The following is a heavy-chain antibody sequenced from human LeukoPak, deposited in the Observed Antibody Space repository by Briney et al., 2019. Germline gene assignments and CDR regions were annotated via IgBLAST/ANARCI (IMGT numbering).Heavy chain of an antibody. CDR2: ISYDGSIK. V-gene: IGHV3-30*14. Sequence: GGSLRLSCAASGFTFSSYAMHWIRQAPGKGLEWVAVISYDGSIKYYADSLKGRFTISRDNSKNTVYLQMNSLRAEDTAVYYCARVEYSGTYYFDYWGQGTLVTVSS. J-gene: IGHJ4*02. CDR3: ARVEYSGTYYFDY. D-gene: IGHD1-26*01. CDR1: GFTFSSYA.